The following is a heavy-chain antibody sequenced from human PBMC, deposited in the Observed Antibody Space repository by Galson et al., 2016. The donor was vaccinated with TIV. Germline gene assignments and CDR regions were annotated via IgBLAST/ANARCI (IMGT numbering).Heavy chain of an antibody. CDR3: AKDRNTAPDTYYYYYGMDV. CDR2: IVPLFRTT. J-gene: IGHJ6*02. V-gene: IGHV1-69*13. CDR1: GGSFSTHT. D-gene: IGHD5-18*01. Sequence: SVKVSCKASGGSFSTHTFNWVRQAPGQGLEWMGGIVPLFRTTNYAQKFQGRVTFTADESSSTAYMEVSRLTSDDTAVYYCAKDRNTAPDTYYYYYGMDVWGQGTTVTVSS.